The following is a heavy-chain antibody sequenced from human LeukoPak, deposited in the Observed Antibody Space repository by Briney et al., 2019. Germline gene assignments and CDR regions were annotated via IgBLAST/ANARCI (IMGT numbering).Heavy chain of an antibody. CDR1: GFTFSSYA. D-gene: IGHD2-21*02. V-gene: IGHV3-23*01. J-gene: IGHJ4*02. CDR2: ISDNGGST. Sequence: LAGGSLRLSCAASGFTFSSYAMSWVRQAPGKGLEWVSAISDNGGSTYYADSVKGRFTISRDNSKNTLYLQMNSLRAEDTALYYCAKDLEEIVVVTTTLDYWGQGTLVTVSS. CDR3: AKDLEEIVVVTTTLDY.